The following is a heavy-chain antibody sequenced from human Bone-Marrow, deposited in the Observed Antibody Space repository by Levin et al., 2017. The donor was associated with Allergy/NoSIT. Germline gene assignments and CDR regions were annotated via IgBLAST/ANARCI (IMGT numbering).Heavy chain of an antibody. J-gene: IGHJ4*02. CDR3: ARGELLRLYYFDY. D-gene: IGHD2-15*01. Sequence: GESLKISCAASGFTFSSYAMHWVRQAPGKGLEWVAVISYDGSNKYYVDSVRGRFTLSRDNSKNTLYLQMNSLRVEDTAMYYCARGELLRLYYFDYWGQGTLVTVSS. CDR1: GFTFSSYA. CDR2: ISYDGSNK. V-gene: IGHV3-30-3*01.